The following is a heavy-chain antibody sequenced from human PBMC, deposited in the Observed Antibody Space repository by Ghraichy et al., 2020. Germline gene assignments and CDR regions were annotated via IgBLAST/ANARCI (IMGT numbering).Heavy chain of an antibody. D-gene: IGHD3-10*01. V-gene: IGHV1-69*13. CDR1: GGTFSSYA. CDR3: AREDRESSPHFDY. Sequence: SVKVSCKASGGTFSSYAISWVRQAPGQGLEWMGGIIPIFGTANYAQKFQGRVTITADESTSTAYMELSSLRSEDTAVYYCAREDRESSPHFDYWGQGTLVTVSS. J-gene: IGHJ4*02. CDR2: IIPIFGTA.